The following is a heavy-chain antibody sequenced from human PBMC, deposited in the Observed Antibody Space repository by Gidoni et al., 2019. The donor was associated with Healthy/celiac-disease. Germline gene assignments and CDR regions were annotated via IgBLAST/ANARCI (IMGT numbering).Heavy chain of an antibody. CDR3: AKDNDGNYFDY. CDR1: GFTFSSYD. CDR2: ISGSGCIT. Sequence: EVQLLESGGGLVQPGGSRRLSWAASGFTFSSYDMSWVRQAPGKGLECVSAISGSGCITYYADSVKGRFTISRDNSKNTLYLQMNSLRAEDTAVYYCAKDNDGNYFDYWGQGTLVTVSS. J-gene: IGHJ4*02. D-gene: IGHD1-1*01. V-gene: IGHV3-23*01.